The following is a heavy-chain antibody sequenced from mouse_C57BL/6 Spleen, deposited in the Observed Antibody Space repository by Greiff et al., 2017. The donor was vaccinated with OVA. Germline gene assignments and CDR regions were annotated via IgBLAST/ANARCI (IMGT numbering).Heavy chain of an antibody. CDR1: GYAFSSYW. J-gene: IGHJ4*01. D-gene: IGHD2-2*01. CDR2: IYPGDGDT. Sequence: VQLKESGAELVKPGASVKISCKASGYAFSSYWMNWVKQRPGKGLEWIGQIYPGDGDTNYNGKFKGKATLTADKSSSTAYMQLSSLTSEDSAVYFCARGMVTTIDYWGQGTSVTVSS. V-gene: IGHV1-80*01. CDR3: ARGMVTTIDY.